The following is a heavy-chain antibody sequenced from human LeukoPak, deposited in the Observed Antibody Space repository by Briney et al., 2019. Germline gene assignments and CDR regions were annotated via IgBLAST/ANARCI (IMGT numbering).Heavy chain of an antibody. CDR3: ASQSPSLRLGEFDY. Sequence: SVKVSCKAYGGTFSSYAISWVRQAPGKGLEWMGRIIPTFGTANYAQKFQGRVTITTDESTSTAYMELSSLRPEDTAVYYCASQSPSLRLGEFDYWGQGTLVTVSS. V-gene: IGHV1-69*05. D-gene: IGHD3-16*01. CDR1: GGTFSSYA. CDR2: IIPTFGTA. J-gene: IGHJ4*02.